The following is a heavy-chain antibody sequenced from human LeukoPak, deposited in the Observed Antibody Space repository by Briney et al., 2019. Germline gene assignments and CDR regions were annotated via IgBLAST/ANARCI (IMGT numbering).Heavy chain of an antibody. CDR3: ARDSRTYYYGSGSYFDY. CDR2: INPSGGST. V-gene: IGHV1-46*01. CDR1: GYTFTSYH. D-gene: IGHD3-10*01. J-gene: IGHJ4*02. Sequence: ASVKVSCKASGYTFTSYHMHWVRQAPGQGLEWMGIINPSGGSTSYAQKFQGRVTMTRDTSTSTVYMELSSLRSEDTAVYYCARDSRTYYYGSGSYFDYWGQGTLVTVSS.